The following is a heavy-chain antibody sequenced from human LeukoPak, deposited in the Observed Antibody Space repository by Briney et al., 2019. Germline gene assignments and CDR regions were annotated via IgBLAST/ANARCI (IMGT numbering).Heavy chain of an antibody. V-gene: IGHV3-21*01. CDR2: IPSSSSSK. D-gene: IGHD1-26*01. J-gene: IGHJ6*02. CDR3: ARGWGIYGMDV. Sequence: GGSLRLSCAASGFTFSAYHMNWVRQAPGKGLEWVSSIPSSSSSKFYTDSVKGRFTISRDNAKNSLYLQMNSLRVDDTAVYYCARGWGIYGMDVWGQGTTVTVTS. CDR1: GFTFSAYH.